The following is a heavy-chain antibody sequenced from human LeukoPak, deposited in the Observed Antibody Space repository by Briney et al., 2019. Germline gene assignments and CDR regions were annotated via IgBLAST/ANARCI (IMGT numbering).Heavy chain of an antibody. D-gene: IGHD6-19*01. J-gene: IGHJ6*02. CDR1: GDSISSNNW. CDR2: IYYSGST. Sequence: SETLSLTCVVSGDSISSNNWWSWVRQPPGKGLEWIGYIYYSGSTNYNPSLKSRVTISVDTSKRHLSLKLSSVTAADTAVYYCARTIAVAGQNYYYYGMDVWGQGTTVTVSS. CDR3: ARTIAVAGQNYYYYGMDV. V-gene: IGHV4-4*02.